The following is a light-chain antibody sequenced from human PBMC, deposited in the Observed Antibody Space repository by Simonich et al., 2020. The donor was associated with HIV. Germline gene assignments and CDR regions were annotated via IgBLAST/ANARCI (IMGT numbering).Light chain of an antibody. J-gene: IGKJ2*01. CDR1: QSVSSM. Sequence: EIVMTQSPATLSVSPGERATLSCRASQSVSSMLAWFQQHPGQAPKLLIYGVSTRAPGIPARFSGSGSGTDFTLTISSLQAEDVAVYYCQQYYTTPYTFGQGTKLEIK. V-gene: IGKV3D-15*01. CDR3: QQYYTTPYT. CDR2: GVS.